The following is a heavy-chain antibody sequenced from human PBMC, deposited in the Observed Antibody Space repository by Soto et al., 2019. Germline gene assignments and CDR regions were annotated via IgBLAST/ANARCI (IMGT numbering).Heavy chain of an antibody. V-gene: IGHV1-58*02. CDR2: IVVGSGNT. Sequence: ASVKVSCKASGFTFTSSAMQWVRQARGQRLEWIGWIVVGSGNTNYAQKFQERVTITRDMSTSTAYMELSSLRSEDTAVYYCAAGGYYDYIWGSYRDEADAFDIWGQGTMVTVSS. CDR3: AAGGYYDYIWGSYRDEADAFDI. CDR1: GFTFTSSA. J-gene: IGHJ3*02. D-gene: IGHD3-16*02.